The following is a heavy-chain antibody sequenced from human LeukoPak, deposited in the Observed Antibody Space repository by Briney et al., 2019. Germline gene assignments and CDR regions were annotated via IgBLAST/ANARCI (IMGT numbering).Heavy chain of an antibody. D-gene: IGHD1-26*01. CDR2: IDSNGRTI. Sequence: GGSLRLSCAASGFTFSSYWMHWVRQAPGKGLVWVSRIDSNGRTINYADSVKGRFTISRDNASSMLYLQMNSLRAEDSAVYYCAKDFVGPDDYWGQGTLVTVSS. V-gene: IGHV3-74*01. CDR1: GFTFSSYW. CDR3: AKDFVGPDDY. J-gene: IGHJ4*02.